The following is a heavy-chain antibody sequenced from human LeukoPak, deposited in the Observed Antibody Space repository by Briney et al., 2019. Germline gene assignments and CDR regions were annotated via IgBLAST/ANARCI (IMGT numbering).Heavy chain of an antibody. J-gene: IGHJ4*02. CDR2: IASETYGGTA. CDR3: TRDQTPYY. V-gene: IGHV3-49*04. CDR1: GFTFGDCA. Sequence: GGSLRLSCTASGFTFGDCAMTWVRQAPGKGLEWVGFIASETYGGTAEYAASVKGRFTISRDDSKSIAYLQMNSLKTEDTAVYYCTRDQTPYYWGQGTLVTVSS.